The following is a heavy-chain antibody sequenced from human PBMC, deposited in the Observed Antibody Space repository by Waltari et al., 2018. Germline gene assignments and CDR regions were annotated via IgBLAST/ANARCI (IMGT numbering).Heavy chain of an antibody. CDR3: ARVTGTTSGWFDP. CDR2: INAGNGNT. Sequence: QVQLVQSGAEVKKPGASVKVSCKASGYTFTSYAMHWVRQAPGQRLEWMGWINAGNGNTKYSQKFQGRVTITRDTSASTAYMELSSLRSEDTAVYYCARVTGTTSGWFDPWGQGTLVTVSS. CDR1: GYTFTSYA. V-gene: IGHV1-3*01. J-gene: IGHJ5*02. D-gene: IGHD1-7*01.